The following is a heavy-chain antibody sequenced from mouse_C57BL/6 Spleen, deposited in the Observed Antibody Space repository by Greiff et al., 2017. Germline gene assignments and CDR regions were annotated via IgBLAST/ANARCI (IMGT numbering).Heavy chain of an antibody. V-gene: IGHV1-69*01. CDR1: GYTFTSYW. D-gene: IGHD1-1*01. CDR2: IDPSDSYT. J-gene: IGHJ4*01. CDR3: ATYGSSRDAMDY. Sequence: QVQLQQPGAELVMPGASVKLSCKASGYTFTSYWMHWVKQRPGQGLEWIGKIDPSDSYTNYNQKFKGKSTLTVDKSSSTAYMQLSSLTSEDSAVYYCATYGSSRDAMDYWGQGTSDTVSS.